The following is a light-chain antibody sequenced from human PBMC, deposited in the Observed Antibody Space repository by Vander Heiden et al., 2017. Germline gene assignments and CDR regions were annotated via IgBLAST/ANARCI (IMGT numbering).Light chain of an antibody. V-gene: IGLV1-44*01. CDR3: SSWDDSLNGPV. J-gene: IGLJ2*01. CDR2: SDK. Sequence: QSVLTKPPSASGTSGQRVTISCSGSRSNIGRNSVNGYQQLPWTSPNLLMYSDKQRLSGVPDRFSGSKSGTSVSLAISGLQSEDEADYYCSSWDDSLNGPVFGGGTKLTVL. CDR1: RSNIGRNS.